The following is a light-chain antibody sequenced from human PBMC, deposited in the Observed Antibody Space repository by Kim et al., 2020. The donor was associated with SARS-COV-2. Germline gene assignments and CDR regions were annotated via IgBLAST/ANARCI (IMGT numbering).Light chain of an antibody. CDR2: GAS. V-gene: IGKV3-15*01. J-gene: IGKJ1*01. Sequence: EIVMTQSPATLSVSPGESATLSCRASQSVSSNLAWYQQKPGQAPRLLIYGASTMATGIPARFSGSGSGTEFTLTISSLQSEDFAVYYCQQYNNFRTFGQGTKVDIK. CDR3: QQYNNFRT. CDR1: QSVSSN.